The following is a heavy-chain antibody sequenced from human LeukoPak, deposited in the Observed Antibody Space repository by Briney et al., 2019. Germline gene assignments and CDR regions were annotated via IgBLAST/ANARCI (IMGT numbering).Heavy chain of an antibody. CDR3: ARVGGVAGGYFDY. CDR1: GFSFSTQR. Sequence: GGSLRLSCVASGFSFSTQRMHWVRQAPGKGLVWVSYINIDERITGYADSVKGRFTISRDNGKNTLYLQMNSLRAEDTAVYYCARVGGVAGGYFDYWGQGTLVTVSS. D-gene: IGHD3-16*01. V-gene: IGHV3-74*01. CDR2: INIDERIT. J-gene: IGHJ4*02.